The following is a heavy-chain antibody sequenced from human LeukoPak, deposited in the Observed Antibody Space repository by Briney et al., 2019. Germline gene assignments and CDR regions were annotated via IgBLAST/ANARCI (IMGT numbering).Heavy chain of an antibody. CDR3: ARAGYCSSTSCYRYYYYYGMDV. Sequence: SVKVSCTASGGTFSSYVISWVRQAPGQGLEWMGGIIPIFGTANYAQKFQGRVTITADESTSTAYMELSSLRSEDTAVYYCARAGYCSSTSCYRYYYYYGMDVWGQGTTVTVSS. J-gene: IGHJ6*02. V-gene: IGHV1-69*13. CDR2: IIPIFGTA. CDR1: GGTFSSYV. D-gene: IGHD2-2*01.